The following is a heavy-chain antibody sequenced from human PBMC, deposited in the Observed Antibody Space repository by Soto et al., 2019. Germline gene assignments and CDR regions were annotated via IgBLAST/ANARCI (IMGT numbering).Heavy chain of an antibody. CDR1: GFTFSHYA. Sequence: PGGSLRLSCAVSGFTFSHYALIWVRQAPGKGLEWVAGISGSGFRTDYADSVKGRPTITRDNSKNTLYLQMTRLRVEDTAKYYCAKGVWDSSGYDGMDVWGQGTTVTVSS. CDR2: ISGSGFRT. CDR3: AKGVWDSSGYDGMDV. V-gene: IGHV3-23*01. J-gene: IGHJ6*02. D-gene: IGHD3-22*01.